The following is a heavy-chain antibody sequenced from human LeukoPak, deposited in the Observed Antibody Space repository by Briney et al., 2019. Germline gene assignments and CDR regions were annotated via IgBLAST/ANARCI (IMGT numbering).Heavy chain of an antibody. CDR3: AKDGYCSSTSCYGGYYYYYGMDV. Sequence: GGSLRLSCVASGFTFSDSYMSWIRQAPGKGLEWVSYISGSSSDTTYADSVKGRFTISRDNSKNTLYLQMNSLRAEDTAVYYCAKDGYCSSTSCYGGYYYYYGMDVWGQGTTVTVSS. J-gene: IGHJ6*02. V-gene: IGHV3-11*06. CDR1: GFTFSDSY. D-gene: IGHD2-2*03. CDR2: ISGSSSDT.